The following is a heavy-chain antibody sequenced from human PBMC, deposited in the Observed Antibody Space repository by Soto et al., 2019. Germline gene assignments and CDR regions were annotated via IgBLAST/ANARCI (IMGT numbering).Heavy chain of an antibody. V-gene: IGHV3-21*01. Sequence: GGSLRLSCAASGFIFSSYSMNWVRQAPGKGLEWVSSISSSNGSTYYGDSVKGRFTISRDNAKNSLYLEMNSLRAEDTALYYCAREGWPFDYWGQGTLVTVSS. CDR1: GFIFSSYS. J-gene: IGHJ4*02. CDR3: AREGWPFDY. CDR2: ISSSNGST.